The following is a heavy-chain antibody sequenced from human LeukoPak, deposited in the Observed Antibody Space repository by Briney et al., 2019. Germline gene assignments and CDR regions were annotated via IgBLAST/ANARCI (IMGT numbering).Heavy chain of an antibody. CDR2: TSYDGSNK. D-gene: IGHD2-2*01. CDR3: ARDLSQLLGTFNWFDP. CDR1: GFTFSSYA. V-gene: IGHV3-30-3*01. Sequence: GGSLRLSCAASGFTFSSYAMHWVRQAPGKGLEWVAVTSYDGSNKYYADSVKGRFTISRDNSKNTLYLQMNSLRAEDTAVYHCARDLSQLLGTFNWFDPWGQGTLVTVSS. J-gene: IGHJ5*02.